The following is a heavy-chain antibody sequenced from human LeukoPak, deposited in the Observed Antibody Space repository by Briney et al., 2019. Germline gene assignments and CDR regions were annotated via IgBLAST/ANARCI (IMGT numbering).Heavy chain of an antibody. CDR3: ARGGPDLRITIFGVAIENWFDP. CDR2: IYYSGST. J-gene: IGHJ5*02. Sequence: KPSETLSLTCTVSGGSISSYYWSWIRQPPGKGLEWIGYIYYSGSTNYNPSLKSRVTISVDTSKNQFSLKLSSVTAADTAVYYCARGGPDLRITIFGVAIENWFDPWGQGTLVTVSS. D-gene: IGHD3-3*01. V-gene: IGHV4-59*12. CDR1: GGSISSYY.